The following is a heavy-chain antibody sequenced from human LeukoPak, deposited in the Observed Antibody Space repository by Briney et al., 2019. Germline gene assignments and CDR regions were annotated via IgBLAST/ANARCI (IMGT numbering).Heavy chain of an antibody. J-gene: IGHJ4*02. CDR3: ARGPYYYDSSGLEGIDY. D-gene: IGHD3-22*01. Sequence: SETLSLTCTVSGGSISSYYWSWIRQPAGKGLEWIGRIYTSGSTNYNPSLKSRVTMSVDTSKNQFSLKLSSVTAADTAVYYCARGPYYYDSSGLEGIDYWGQGTLVTVSS. CDR1: GGSISSYY. V-gene: IGHV4-4*07. CDR2: IYTSGST.